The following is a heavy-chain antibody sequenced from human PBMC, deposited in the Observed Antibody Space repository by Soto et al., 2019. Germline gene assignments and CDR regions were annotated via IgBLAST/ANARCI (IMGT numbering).Heavy chain of an antibody. CDR3: ARDTGYDHDAFDI. D-gene: IGHD5-12*01. CDR1: GYTFITSYY. J-gene: IGHJ3*02. Sequence: ASVKVSCKASGYTFITSYYTHWVRQAPGQGLEWMGIINPTGTMTKYSERFQGRLTMTRDTSTSTNYMELSTLTSDDTAVYFCARDTGYDHDAFDIWGQGTMVTVSS. CDR2: INPTGTMT. V-gene: IGHV1-46*01.